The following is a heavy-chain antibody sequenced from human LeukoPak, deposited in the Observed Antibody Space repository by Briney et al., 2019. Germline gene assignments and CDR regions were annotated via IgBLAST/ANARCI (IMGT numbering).Heavy chain of an antibody. Sequence: PGGSLRLSCAASGFTFSSYAMSWVRQAPGKGLEWVSAISGSGGSTYYADSVKGRFTISRDNSKNTLYLQMNSLRAEDTAVYYCAKDPSYYYGSRHNYWGQGTLVTVSS. CDR2: ISGSGGST. CDR1: GFTFSSYA. J-gene: IGHJ4*02. D-gene: IGHD3-10*01. V-gene: IGHV3-23*01. CDR3: AKDPSYYYGSRHNY.